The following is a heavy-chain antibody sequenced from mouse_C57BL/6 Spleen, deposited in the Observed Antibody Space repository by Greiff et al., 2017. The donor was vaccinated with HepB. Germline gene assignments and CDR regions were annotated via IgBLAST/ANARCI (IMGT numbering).Heavy chain of an antibody. CDR3: ATYSNYYAMDC. D-gene: IGHD2-5*01. V-gene: IGHV1-82*01. J-gene: IGHJ4*01. Sequence: QVQLQQSGPELVKPGASVKISCKASGYAFSSSWMNWVKQRPGKGLEWIGRIYPGDGDTNYNGKFKGKATLTADKSSSTAYMQLSSLTSEDSAVYFCATYSNYYAMDCWGQGTSVTVSS. CDR1: GYAFSSSW. CDR2: IYPGDGDT.